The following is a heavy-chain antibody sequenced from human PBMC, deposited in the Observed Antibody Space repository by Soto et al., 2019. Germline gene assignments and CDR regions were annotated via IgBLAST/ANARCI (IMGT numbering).Heavy chain of an antibody. Sequence: SETLSLTCSVSGGSVSSDYWNWIRQPPGKGLEWIGYVYYSGSTTYNPSLNSRVTISKDTSRNQFFLKLRSVTAADTAVYYCARSPNYYAEYFQEWGQGTLVTVSS. CDR1: GGSVSSDY. V-gene: IGHV4-59*02. CDR3: ARSPNYYAEYFQE. J-gene: IGHJ1*01. CDR2: VYYSGST. D-gene: IGHD1-26*01.